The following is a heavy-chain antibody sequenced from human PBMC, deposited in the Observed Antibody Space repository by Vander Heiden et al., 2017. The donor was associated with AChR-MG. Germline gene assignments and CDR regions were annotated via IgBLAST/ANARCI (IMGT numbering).Heavy chain of an antibody. Sequence: QVQLVQSGSELKKPGASVKVSCKASGYPLTSYAMNWVRQAPGQGLEWMGWINTNTGNPTYAQGFTGRFFLSLDTSVSTAYLHISSLQAEDTAVYYCARSHPYYDISTGYRYYRYYGMDVWGQGTTVTVSS. CDR2: INTNTGNP. CDR1: GYPLTSYA. J-gene: IGHJ6*02. CDR3: ARSHPYYDISTGYRYYRYYGMDV. D-gene: IGHD3-9*01. V-gene: IGHV7-4-1*02.